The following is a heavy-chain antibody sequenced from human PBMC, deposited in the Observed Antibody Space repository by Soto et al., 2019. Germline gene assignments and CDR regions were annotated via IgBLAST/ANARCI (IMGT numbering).Heavy chain of an antibody. CDR2: IFYSGST. D-gene: IGHD3-10*01. J-gene: IGHJ4*02. Sequence: SETLSLTCTVSGGSVSRPGFYWSWVRQVPGKGLEWIGYIFYSGSTSYNPSLKSRVTISADTSKNQFSLRLSSVTAADTAVYYCARELRGSSTYGLQFDFWGQGALVTVPS. CDR1: GGSVSRPGFY. V-gene: IGHV4-31*03. CDR3: ARELRGSSTYGLQFDF.